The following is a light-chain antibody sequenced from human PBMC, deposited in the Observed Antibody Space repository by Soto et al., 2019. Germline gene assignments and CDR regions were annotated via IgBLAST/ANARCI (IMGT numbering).Light chain of an antibody. CDR2: DVS. CDR1: QTISSW. CDR3: QQYNTFWT. J-gene: IGKJ1*01. Sequence: DIHMTQSPSTLSASVGDRVTITCRASQTISSWLAWYQQKPGKAPNLLIYDVSSLESGVPSRFSGSGSGTEFTLTISSLQPDDSATYYCQQYNTFWTFGQGTKVDIK. V-gene: IGKV1-5*01.